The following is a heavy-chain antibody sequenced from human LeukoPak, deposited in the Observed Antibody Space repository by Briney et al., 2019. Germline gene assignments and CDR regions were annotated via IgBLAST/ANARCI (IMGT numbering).Heavy chain of an antibody. Sequence: SETLSLTCAVYGGSFSGYYWRWVRQPPGKGREWKGESNHSGRANFNPSLKRAVTISVETFKNQCSLKLSHVTAADKAVYYCQLWSPPPYYYYGIDGWGQRTTVTVSS. D-gene: IGHD5-18*01. J-gene: IGHJ6*02. V-gene: IGHV4-34*01. CDR3: QLWSPPPYYYYGIDG. CDR2: SNHSGRA. CDR1: GGSFSGYY.